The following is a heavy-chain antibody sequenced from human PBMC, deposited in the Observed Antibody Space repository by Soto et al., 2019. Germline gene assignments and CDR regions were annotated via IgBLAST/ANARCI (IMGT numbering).Heavy chain of an antibody. CDR3: ARGTVVVVAAIHWFDP. J-gene: IGHJ5*02. CDR2: INHSGST. D-gene: IGHD2-15*01. CDR1: GGSFSGYY. Sequence: SETLCLTCAVYGGSFSGYYWSWIRQPPGKGLEWIGEINHSGSTNYNPSLKSRVTISVDTSKNQFSLKLSSVTAADTAVYYCARGTVVVVAAIHWFDPWGQGTLVTVSS. V-gene: IGHV4-34*01.